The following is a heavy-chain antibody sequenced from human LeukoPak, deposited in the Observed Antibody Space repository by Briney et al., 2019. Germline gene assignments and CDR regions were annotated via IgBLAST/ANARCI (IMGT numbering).Heavy chain of an antibody. CDR2: IHYSGTV. J-gene: IGHJ5*02. V-gene: IGHV4-39*01. Sequence: PSETLSLTCTVSGGSISSSSYYWGWIRQPPGKGLEWNGFIHYSGTVYYNPSLKSRVTISVDTSKSQFSLKLISLTAADTAIYYCTRRDMTFWFDPWGQGTLVIVSS. CDR3: TRRDMTFWFDP. CDR1: GGSISSSSYY.